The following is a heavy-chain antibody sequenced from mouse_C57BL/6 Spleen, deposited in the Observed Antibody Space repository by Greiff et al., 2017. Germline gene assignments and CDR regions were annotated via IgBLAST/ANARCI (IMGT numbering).Heavy chain of an antibody. Sequence: QVQLQQPGAELVMPGASVKLSCKASGYTFTSYWMHWVKQRPGQGLEWIGEIDPSDSYTNYNQKFKGKSTLTVDKSSSTAYMQLSSLTSEDSAVYYCARYSNLGYWGQGTTLTVSS. CDR1: GYTFTSYW. CDR2: IDPSDSYT. V-gene: IGHV1-69*01. J-gene: IGHJ2*01. D-gene: IGHD2-5*01. CDR3: ARYSNLGY.